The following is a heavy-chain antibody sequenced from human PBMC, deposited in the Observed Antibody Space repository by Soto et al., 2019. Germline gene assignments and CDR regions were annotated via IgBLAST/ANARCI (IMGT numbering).Heavy chain of an antibody. CDR1: VFSLSTNGVG. J-gene: IGHJ5*01. CDR3: ARVQSGSGTDTDLFDV. Sequence: QITLKESGPTLVKSTQTLTLTCTLSVFSLSTNGVGVGWIRQPPGKALELLALIYWDNDKRYSPSLTSRLTITNDTSKKQVVLTMTNMDPLDTATYYCARVQSGSGTDTDLFDVWGDGTLVTVSS. D-gene: IGHD3-10*01. CDR2: IYWDNDK. V-gene: IGHV2-5*02.